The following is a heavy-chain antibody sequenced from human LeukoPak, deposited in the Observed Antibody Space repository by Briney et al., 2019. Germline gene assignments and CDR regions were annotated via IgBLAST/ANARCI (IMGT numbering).Heavy chain of an antibody. CDR3: ARGTLRSYYYYYYMDV. D-gene: IGHD4-17*01. J-gene: IGHJ6*03. Sequence: SETLSFTCAVYGGSFSGYYWSWIRQPLGKGLEWIGEINHSGSTNYDPSLKSRVTISVDTSKNQFSLKLSSVTAADTAVYYCARGTLRSYYYYYYMDVWGKGTTVTVSS. V-gene: IGHV4-34*01. CDR2: INHSGST. CDR1: GGSFSGYY.